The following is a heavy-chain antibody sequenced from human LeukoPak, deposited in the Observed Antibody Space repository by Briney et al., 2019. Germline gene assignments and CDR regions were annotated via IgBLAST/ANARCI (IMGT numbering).Heavy chain of an antibody. V-gene: IGHV4-38-2*02. Sequence: SETLSLTCTVSGYSISSGYYWDWIRQPPGKGLEWIGNIYHSGNTYYNPSLKSRVTISVDTSKNQFSLKLNSVTAADTAVYYCASQGGGYCSSTRCYSALDIWGQGTMVTVSS. D-gene: IGHD2-2*02. CDR3: ASQGGGYCSSTRCYSALDI. J-gene: IGHJ3*02. CDR1: GYSISSGYY. CDR2: IYHSGNT.